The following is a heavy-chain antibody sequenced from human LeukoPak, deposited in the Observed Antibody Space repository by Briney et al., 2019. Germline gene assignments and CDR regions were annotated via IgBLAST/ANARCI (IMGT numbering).Heavy chain of an antibody. CDR2: ISGSGGST. Sequence: GGSLRLSCAASGFTFSSYAMSWVRQAPGKGLEWVSAISGSGGSTYYADSVKGRFTISRDNSKNTLYLQMNSLRAEDTAVYYCAKDGDGGYYYDRSGYYYVMYFDYWGQGTLVTVSS. CDR1: GFTFSSYA. J-gene: IGHJ4*02. V-gene: IGHV3-23*01. CDR3: AKDGDGGYYYDRSGYYYVMYFDY. D-gene: IGHD3-22*01.